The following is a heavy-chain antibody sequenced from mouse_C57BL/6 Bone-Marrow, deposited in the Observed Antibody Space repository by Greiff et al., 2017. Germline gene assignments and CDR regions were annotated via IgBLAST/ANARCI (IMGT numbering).Heavy chain of an antibody. CDR3: TTPIYYAMDY. CDR2: IDPKNGDT. V-gene: IGHV14-4*01. CDR1: GFNIKDDY. Sequence: VQLQQSGAELVRPGASVKLSCTASGFNIKDDYMHWVKQRPEQGLEWIGWIDPKNGDTEYASKFQGKATITADTSSNTAYLQLSSLTSEDTAVYYCTTPIYYAMDYWGQGTSVTVSS. J-gene: IGHJ4*01.